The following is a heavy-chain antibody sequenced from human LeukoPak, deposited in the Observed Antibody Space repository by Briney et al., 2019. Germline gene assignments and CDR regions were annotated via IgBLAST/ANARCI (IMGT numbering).Heavy chain of an antibody. V-gene: IGHV3-30*03. D-gene: IGHD2-15*01. CDR3: ARWETYCSGGSCYDAFDI. CDR2: ISYDGSNK. Sequence: PGGSLRLSCAASGFTFSSYSMNWVRQAPGKGLEWVAVISYDGSNKYYADSVKGRFTISRDNSKNTLYLQMNSLRAEDTAVYYCARWETYCSGGSCYDAFDIWGQGTMVTVSS. J-gene: IGHJ3*02. CDR1: GFTFSSYS.